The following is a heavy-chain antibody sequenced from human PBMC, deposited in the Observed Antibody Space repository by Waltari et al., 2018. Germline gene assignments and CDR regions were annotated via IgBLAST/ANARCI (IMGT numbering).Heavy chain of an antibody. CDR3: ARVWSAAVRRFDY. J-gene: IGHJ4*02. V-gene: IGHV1-18*01. CDR1: GYTFTNYG. Sequence: QVQLVQSGAEVKKPGASVKVSFKASGYTFTNYGISLVRQAPGQGLEVMGWISAYHGNTIYAQKVQGRVTMTTDTSTSTAYMELRSLRSDDTAVYYCARVWSAAVRRFDYWGQGTLVTVSS. CDR2: ISAYHGNT. D-gene: IGHD6-6*01.